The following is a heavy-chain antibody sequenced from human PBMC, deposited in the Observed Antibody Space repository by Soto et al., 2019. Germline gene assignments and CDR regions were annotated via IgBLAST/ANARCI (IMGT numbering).Heavy chain of an antibody. V-gene: IGHV1-46*03. Sequence: ASVTVCCTASGYRFASCYMKWVRQAPGQGLEWLGIINPSGGYTTYAQRFLGRVTMTSDTSTSTVHMGLGSLTSEDTAVYYCARGGGIVVVTATYDNWGQVTLVTVPQ. CDR2: INPSGGYT. CDR1: GYRFASCY. J-gene: IGHJ4*02. D-gene: IGHD2-21*02. CDR3: ARGGGIVVVTATYDN.